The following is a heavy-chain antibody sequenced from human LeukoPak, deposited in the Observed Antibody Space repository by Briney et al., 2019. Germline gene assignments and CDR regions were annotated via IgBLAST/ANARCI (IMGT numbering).Heavy chain of an antibody. CDR3: AKVPGYYNAKPLFYYYYYMDV. Sequence: SETLSLTCSVSGYSISSDYYWGCIRQPPGKGLEWIGFIYYSGSTYYNPSLKSRVTISVDTSKNQFSLKLSSVTAADTAVYYCAKVPGYYNAKPLFYYYYYMDVWGKGTTVTVSS. J-gene: IGHJ6*03. V-gene: IGHV4-38-2*02. D-gene: IGHD3-9*01. CDR2: IYYSGST. CDR1: GYSISSDYY.